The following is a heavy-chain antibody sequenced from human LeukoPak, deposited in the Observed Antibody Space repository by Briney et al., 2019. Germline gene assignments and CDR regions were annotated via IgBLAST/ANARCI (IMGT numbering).Heavy chain of an antibody. CDR1: GFTFSSYA. J-gene: IGHJ4*02. CDR3: AKLKQWQPQRYFFEY. V-gene: IGHV3-23*01. D-gene: IGHD6-19*01. Sequence: GGSLRLFCAASGFTFSSYAMSWVRQAPGKGLEWVSTFSGTSSTSYADAVKGRVTISRDNSKNTLYLQMNSLRAEDTAVYYCAKLKQWQPQRYFFEYWGQGALVTV. CDR2: FSGTSST.